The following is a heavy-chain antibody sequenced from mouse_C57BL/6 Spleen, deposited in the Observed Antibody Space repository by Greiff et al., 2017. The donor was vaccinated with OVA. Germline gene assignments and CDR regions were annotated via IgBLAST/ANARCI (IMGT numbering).Heavy chain of an antibody. J-gene: IGHJ1*03. V-gene: IGHV2-2*01. CDR1: GFSLTSYG. CDR2: IWSGGST. Sequence: QVQLQQSGPGLVQPSQSLSITCTVSGFSLTSYGVHWVRQSPGKGLEWLGVIWSGGSTDYNAAFISRLSISKDNSKSQVFFKMNSLQADDTAIYYCAREIEGRDWYFDVWGTGTTVTVSS. CDR3: AREIEGRDWYFDV. D-gene: IGHD3-3*01.